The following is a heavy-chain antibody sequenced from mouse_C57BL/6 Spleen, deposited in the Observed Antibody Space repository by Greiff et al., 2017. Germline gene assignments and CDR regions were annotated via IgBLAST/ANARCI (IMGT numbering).Heavy chain of an antibody. D-gene: IGHD2-3*01. CDR2: IYPGDGDT. CDR3: ARYRWLLHYAMDY. Sequence: VQLQQSGPELVKPGASVKISCKASGYAFSSSWMNWVKQRPGKGLEWIGRIYPGDGDTNYNGKFKGKATLTADKSSSTAYMQLSSLTSEDSAVYFCARYRWLLHYAMDYWGQGTSVTVSS. CDR1: GYAFSSSW. V-gene: IGHV1-82*01. J-gene: IGHJ4*01.